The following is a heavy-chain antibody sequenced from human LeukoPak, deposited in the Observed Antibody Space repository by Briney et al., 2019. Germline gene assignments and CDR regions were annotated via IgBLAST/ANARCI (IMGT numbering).Heavy chain of an antibody. D-gene: IGHD6-13*01. CDR2: INQNGGQS. CDR3: VKNSGWYCLVY. CDR1: GFSFSNYW. Sequence: PGGSLRLSCEASGFSFSNYWMTWVRQAPGKGLEWVADINQNGGQSYYVDSVKGRFTLSRDNAKNSLFLQLNSLRAEDTAVYYCVKNSGWYCLVYWGQGITVIVSS. J-gene: IGHJ4*02. V-gene: IGHV3-7*03.